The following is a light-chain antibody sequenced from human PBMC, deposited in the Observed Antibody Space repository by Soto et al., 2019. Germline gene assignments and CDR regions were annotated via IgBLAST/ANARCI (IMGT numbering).Light chain of an antibody. CDR2: GAS. V-gene: IGKV3-20*01. CDR3: QQYGSSPLFT. CDR1: QSVSSSY. Sequence: EIVLTQSPGTLSLSPGERATLSCRASQSVSSSYLAWYQQKPGQAPRLLIYGASVRATGIPDRFSGSGSGTDFTLTISRLEPEDLAVYYCQQYGSSPLFTFGPGTKVDIK. J-gene: IGKJ3*01.